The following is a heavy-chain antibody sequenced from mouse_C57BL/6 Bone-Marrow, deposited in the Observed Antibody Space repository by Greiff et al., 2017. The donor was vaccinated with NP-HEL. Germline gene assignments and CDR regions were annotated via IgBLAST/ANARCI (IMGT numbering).Heavy chain of an antibody. V-gene: IGHV1-64*01. J-gene: IGHJ4*01. CDR1: GYTFTSYW. CDR2: IHPNSGST. Sequence: QVQLKQPGAELVKPGASVKLSCKASGYTFTSYWMHWVKQRPGQGLEWIGMIHPNSGSTNYNEKFKSKATLTVDKSSSTAYMQLSSLTSEDSAVYYCAPRMVTTYYAMDYWGQGTSVTVSS. CDR3: APRMVTTYYAMDY. D-gene: IGHD2-2*01.